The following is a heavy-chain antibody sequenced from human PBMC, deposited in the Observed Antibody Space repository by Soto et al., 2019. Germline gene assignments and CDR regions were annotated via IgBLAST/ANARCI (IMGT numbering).Heavy chain of an antibody. Sequence: GASVKVSCKASGFTFTSSAVQWLRQSRGQRLEWIGWIVVGSGNTNYAQKFQERVTITRDMSTSTAYMELSSLKTEDTAVYYCTRPSIVGAISWGQGTLVTVSS. J-gene: IGHJ5*02. CDR2: IVVGSGNT. CDR3: TRPSIVGAIS. V-gene: IGHV1-58*01. CDR1: GFTFTSSA. D-gene: IGHD1-26*01.